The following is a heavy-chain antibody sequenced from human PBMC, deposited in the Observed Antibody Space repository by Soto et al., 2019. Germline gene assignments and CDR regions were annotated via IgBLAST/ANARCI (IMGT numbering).Heavy chain of an antibody. Sequence: QVQLVQSGAEVKKPGASVKVSCQASGYTFTDYYIHWVRQAPGQGLEWMGWINPQNGDTKFAQKFQGRVTVTRDTSIRTADMELRWLRSNDTALYLWARPAIRWYSYGSPLDYWGQGTLVTVSS. CDR1: GYTFTDYY. D-gene: IGHD5-18*01. V-gene: IGHV1-2*02. J-gene: IGHJ4*02. CDR2: INPQNGDT. CDR3: ARPAIRWYSYGSPLDY.